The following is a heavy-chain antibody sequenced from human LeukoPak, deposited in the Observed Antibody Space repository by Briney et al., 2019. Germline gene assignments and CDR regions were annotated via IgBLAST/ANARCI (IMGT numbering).Heavy chain of an antibody. CDR1: GYTFTSYD. CDR3: ASHRRQYSSSVTNDY. V-gene: IGHV1-8*01. J-gene: IGHJ4*02. CDR2: MNPNSGNT. Sequence: ASVKVSCKASGYTFTSYDINWVRQATGQGLEWMGWMNPNSGNTGYAQKFQGRVTMTRNTSISTAYMELSSLRSEDTAAYYYASHRRQYSSSVTNDYWGQGTLVTVSS. D-gene: IGHD6-13*01.